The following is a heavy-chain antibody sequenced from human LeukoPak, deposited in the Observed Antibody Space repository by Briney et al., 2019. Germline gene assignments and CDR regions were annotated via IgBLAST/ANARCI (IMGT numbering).Heavy chain of an antibody. CDR3: ARLGFTMILVATT. D-gene: IGHD3-22*01. Sequence: PSETLSLTCTVSGDSINSSPYYWGWIRQPPRKGLEWLRSFHHSGHTYYNPPLNSRLTISVDTSKNHLSLKLNSVTATDTAVYYCARLGFTMILVATTWGQGTLVTVSS. J-gene: IGHJ4*02. V-gene: IGHV4-39*01. CDR1: GDSINSSPYY. CDR2: FHHSGHT.